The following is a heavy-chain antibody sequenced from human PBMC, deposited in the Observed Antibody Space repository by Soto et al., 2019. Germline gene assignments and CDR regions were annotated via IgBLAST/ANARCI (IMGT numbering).Heavy chain of an antibody. CDR1: GFTFSSYA. Sequence: GGSLRLSCAASGFTFSSYAMHWVRQAPGKGLEWVAVISYDGSNKYYADSVKGRFTISRDNSKNTLYLQMNSLRAEDTAVYYCARDQPGERKQWLVRGYYYYYGMDVWGQGTTVTVSS. CDR2: ISYDGSNK. CDR3: ARDQPGERKQWLVRGYYYYYGMDV. D-gene: IGHD6-19*01. V-gene: IGHV3-30-3*01. J-gene: IGHJ6*02.